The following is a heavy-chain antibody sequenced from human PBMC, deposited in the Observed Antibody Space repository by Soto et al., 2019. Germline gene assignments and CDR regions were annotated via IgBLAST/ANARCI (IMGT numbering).Heavy chain of an antibody. J-gene: IGHJ4*02. CDR3: AICIRGHPGPFDF. V-gene: IGHV4-34*01. CDR2: INHSGST. CDR1: GGSFSGSY. D-gene: IGHD4-17*01. Sequence: SETLSLTCAVYGGSFSGSYWSWIRQPPGKGLEWIGEINHSGSTNYNTSLKSRGTISVDTSTNQFSLQLSSVTAADTAVYYCAICIRGHPGPFDFSGPATLLTVSS.